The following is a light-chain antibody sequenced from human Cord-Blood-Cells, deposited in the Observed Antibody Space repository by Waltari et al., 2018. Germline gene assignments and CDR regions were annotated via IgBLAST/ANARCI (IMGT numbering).Light chain of an antibody. CDR2: RNN. V-gene: IGLV1-47*01. CDR3: AAWDDSLSGWV. Sequence: QSVLTQPPSASGTPGQRVTISCSGSSSNIGSNYVYWYQQLPGTAPQLLIYRNNQRPSGVPDRFSGSKSSTSASLAISGLRSEDEADYYCAAWDDSLSGWVFGGGTKLTVL. J-gene: IGLJ3*02. CDR1: SSNIGSNY.